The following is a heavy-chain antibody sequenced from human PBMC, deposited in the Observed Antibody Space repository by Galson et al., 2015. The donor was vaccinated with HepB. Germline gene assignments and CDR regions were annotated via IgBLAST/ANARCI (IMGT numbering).Heavy chain of an antibody. CDR1: GITFTSYA. CDR2: IIGSGGST. CDR3: AKRRGRMFQFSNHYSYYAMEV. J-gene: IGHJ6*02. Sequence: SLRLSCAASGITFTSYAMSWVRQAPGKGLEWVSGIIGSGGSTYYADSVEGRFTISRDNSKNTLFLQMNNVRAEETAVYYCAKRRGRMFQFSNHYSYYAMEVWGQGTTFTVSS. D-gene: IGHD3-10*02. V-gene: IGHV3-23*01.